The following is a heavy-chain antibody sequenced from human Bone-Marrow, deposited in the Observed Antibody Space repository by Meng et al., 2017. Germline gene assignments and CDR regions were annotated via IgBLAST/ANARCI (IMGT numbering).Heavy chain of an antibody. CDR1: GGSFSDYY. CDR2: INHSGST. Sequence: HVELSQWGAVLFKPSETLSLTCVVSGGSFSDYYWRWIRQPPGKGLEWIGEINHSGSTNYNPSLESRATISVDTSQNNLSLKLSSVTAADSAVYYCARGPTTMAHDFDYWGQGTLVTVSS. V-gene: IGHV4-34*01. J-gene: IGHJ4*02. D-gene: IGHD4-11*01. CDR3: ARGPTTMAHDFDY.